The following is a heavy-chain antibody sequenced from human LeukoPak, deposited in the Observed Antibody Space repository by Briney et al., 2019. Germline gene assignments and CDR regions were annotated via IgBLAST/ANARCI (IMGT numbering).Heavy chain of an antibody. V-gene: IGHV3-48*03. J-gene: IGHJ5*02. CDR2: ISSSGSTI. CDR3: AKGGYGLNWFDP. D-gene: IGHD5-18*01. CDR1: GFTFSSYE. Sequence: PGGSLRLSCAASGFTFSSYEMNWVRQAPGKGLEWVSYISSSGSTIYYADSVKGRFTISRDNSKNTLYLQMNSLRAEDMAVYYCAKGGYGLNWFDPWGQGTLVTVSS.